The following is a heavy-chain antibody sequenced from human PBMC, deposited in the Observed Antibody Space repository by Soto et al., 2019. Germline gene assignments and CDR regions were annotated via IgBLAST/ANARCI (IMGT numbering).Heavy chain of an antibody. V-gene: IGHV4-31*03. CDR2: IYYSGST. CDR3: ARAGYSSSWENWFDP. Sequence: QVQLQESGPGLVKPSQTLSLTCTVSGGSISSGGYYWSWIRQHPGKGLEWIGYIYYSGSTYYNPSHEGRVTMXXDXSXXQFSLQLSSVTAADTAVYYCARAGYSSSWENWFDPWGQGTLVTVSS. CDR1: GGSISSGGYY. D-gene: IGHD6-13*01. J-gene: IGHJ5*02.